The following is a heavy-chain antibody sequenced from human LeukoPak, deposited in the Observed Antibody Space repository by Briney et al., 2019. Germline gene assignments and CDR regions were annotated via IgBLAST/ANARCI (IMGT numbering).Heavy chain of an antibody. CDR2: ISYDVSNK. D-gene: IGHD2-15*01. Sequence: GGSLRLSCVASGFTFSNYAIHWVRQAPGKGLEWVAVISYDVSNKYYADSVRGRFTISRDNSKNTLSLQMNSLRADDTAVYYCARDVLVVVPVTLEPGYYYYGMDVWGQGTTVTVSS. CDR3: ARDVLVVVPVTLEPGYYYYGMDV. CDR1: GFTFSNYA. J-gene: IGHJ6*02. V-gene: IGHV3-30-3*01.